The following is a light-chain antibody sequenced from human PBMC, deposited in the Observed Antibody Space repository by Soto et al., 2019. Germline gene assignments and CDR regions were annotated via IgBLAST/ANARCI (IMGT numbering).Light chain of an antibody. Sequence: DIQMTQSPSTLSASVGDRVTITCRASQSISSWLAWYQQKPGKAPKLLIYDASSLESGVPSRFSGSGSGTEFTLTISCLQPDDFATYYCQQYNSSLTFGPGTKVDIK. J-gene: IGKJ3*01. CDR3: QQYNSSLT. CDR2: DAS. CDR1: QSISSW. V-gene: IGKV1-5*01.